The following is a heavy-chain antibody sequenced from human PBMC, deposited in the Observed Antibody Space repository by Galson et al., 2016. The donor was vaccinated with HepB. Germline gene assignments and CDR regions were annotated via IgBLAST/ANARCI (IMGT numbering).Heavy chain of an antibody. CDR3: ARHPADYYYYYYMDV. V-gene: IGHV5-10-1*01. J-gene: IGHJ6*03. CDR1: GYSFTSNW. CDR2: IDPSDSFT. Sequence: QSGAEVKKPGESLRISCKGSGYSFTSNWITWVRQIPGKGLEWMARIDPSDSFTNYSPSFQGHVTISVDTSISTAYLQWSSLKASDTAMYYCARHPADYYYYYYMDVWGRGTTVTVSS.